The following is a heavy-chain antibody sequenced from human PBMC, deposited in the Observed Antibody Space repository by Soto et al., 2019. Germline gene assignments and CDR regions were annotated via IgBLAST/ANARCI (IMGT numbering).Heavy chain of an antibody. CDR2: INHSGST. CDR3: ARGALRWYVGLHGWQPYDYYYGIHA. Sequence: SETLSHACAVYGGSFSGYYWSWIRQPPGKGREWIGEINHSGSTNYNPSLKSRVTISVDTAKNQFSLKLSSVTAADTAVYYCARGALRWYVGLHGWQPYDYYYGIHAWGQGTTVT. V-gene: IGHV4-34*01. D-gene: IGHD6-13*01. J-gene: IGHJ6*02. CDR1: GGSFSGYY.